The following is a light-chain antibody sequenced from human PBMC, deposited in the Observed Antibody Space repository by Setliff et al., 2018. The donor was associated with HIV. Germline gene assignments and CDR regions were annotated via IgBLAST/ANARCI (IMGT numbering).Light chain of an antibody. CDR1: SSDVGGYNY. CDR3: ISSAGSNNYV. Sequence: QSALTQPPSASGSPGQSVTISCTGTSSDVGGYNYVSWYQQHPDKAPKLIIYEVSKRPSGVPYRFSGSKSGNTASLTVSGLQAEDDADYYCISSAGSNNYVFGTGTKVTVL. V-gene: IGLV2-8*01. CDR2: EVS. J-gene: IGLJ1*01.